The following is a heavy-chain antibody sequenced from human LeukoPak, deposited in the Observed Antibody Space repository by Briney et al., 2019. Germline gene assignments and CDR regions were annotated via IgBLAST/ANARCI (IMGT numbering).Heavy chain of an antibody. Sequence: GGSLRLSCAASGFTFSSYGMQWVRQAPGKGLEWVADIWYDGSNKYYADSVKGRFTISRDNEKNTLYLQMNSLRAEDTAVYYCAREALLVGSSDYWGQGTLVTVSS. D-gene: IGHD1-26*01. V-gene: IGHV3-33*01. CDR1: GFTFSSYG. CDR2: IWYDGSNK. J-gene: IGHJ4*02. CDR3: AREALLVGSSDY.